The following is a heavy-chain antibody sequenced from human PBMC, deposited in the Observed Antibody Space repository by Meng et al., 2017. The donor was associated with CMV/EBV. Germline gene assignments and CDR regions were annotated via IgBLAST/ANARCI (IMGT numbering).Heavy chain of an antibody. CDR2: INQDGTKI. D-gene: IGHD5-18*01. Sequence: LTGAASGFTFSRYWMTWVRKAPGKGLEWVVNINQDGTKIYYVDSVKGRFTVSRDNARNSVYLQLNSLTVEDTAVYYCARIGYTSSSLDYWGRGALVTVS. V-gene: IGHV3-7*01. CDR1: GFTFSRYW. CDR3: ARIGYTSSSLDY. J-gene: IGHJ4*02.